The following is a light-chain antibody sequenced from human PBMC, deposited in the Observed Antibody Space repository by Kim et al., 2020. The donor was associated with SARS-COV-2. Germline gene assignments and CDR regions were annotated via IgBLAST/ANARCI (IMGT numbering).Light chain of an antibody. V-gene: IGLV3-21*04. CDR1: NIGSKS. Sequence: PGKMARITCGGNNIGSKSVHWYQQKPGQAPVLVIYYDSDRPSGIPERFSGSNSGNTATLTISRVEAGDEADYYCQVWDSSSDHPGVFGGGTQLTVL. J-gene: IGLJ3*02. CDR2: YDS. CDR3: QVWDSSSDHPGV.